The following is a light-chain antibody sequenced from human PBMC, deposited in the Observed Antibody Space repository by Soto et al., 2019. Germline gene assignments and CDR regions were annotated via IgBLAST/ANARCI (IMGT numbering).Light chain of an antibody. CDR3: QQYDSSSLT. J-gene: IGKJ4*01. Sequence: DIVMTQSPDSLAVSLGERATIKCRSSQTILKSSIKKNSLTWYQQKPGQPHRLLIYWASTRDSGVPDRFSGSGSETEFTLTINRLQAEDVAVYYCQQYDSSSLTFGVETKVEIK. CDR1: QTILKSSIKKNS. V-gene: IGKV4-1*01. CDR2: WAS.